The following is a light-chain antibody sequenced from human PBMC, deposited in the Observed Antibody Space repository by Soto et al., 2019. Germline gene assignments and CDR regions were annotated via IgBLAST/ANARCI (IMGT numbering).Light chain of an antibody. J-gene: IGKJ3*01. CDR1: QGISNY. Sequence: DIQMTQSPSSLSASVGDRVTITCRASQGISNYLAWYQQKPGKAPQLLIYAASTLQSVVPSRFSGSGSRTDFTLTISSLQPEDVATYYCQRHNSAPPVSFGPGTKVDLK. V-gene: IGKV1-27*01. CDR3: QRHNSAPPVS. CDR2: AAS.